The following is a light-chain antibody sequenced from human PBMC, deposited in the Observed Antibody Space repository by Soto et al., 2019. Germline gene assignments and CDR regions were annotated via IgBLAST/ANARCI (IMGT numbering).Light chain of an antibody. V-gene: IGKV1-5*03. CDR1: QNIYTW. CDR3: QHYNSYSEA. CDR2: KAS. Sequence: DSHVTQSPSTLSASVGDRVTIACRASQNIYTWLAWYQQKPGKAPKLLIYKASSLESGVPSRFSGSGSGTGFTLTISSLQPDDFATYYCQHYNSYSEAFGQGTKVDI. J-gene: IGKJ1*01.